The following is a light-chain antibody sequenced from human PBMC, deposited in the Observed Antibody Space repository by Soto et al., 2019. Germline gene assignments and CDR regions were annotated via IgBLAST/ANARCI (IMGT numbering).Light chain of an antibody. V-gene: IGLV1-44*01. CDR1: YSNVGSNV. J-gene: IGLJ3*02. Sequence: QSVLTQPPSASETPGQRVTISCSGTYSNVGSNVVNWYQQVPGAAPRLVIYSNDRRPSGVPDRFFGSKSGASASLAISGLQTEDEADYYCAAWDDSLIALLFGGGTNLTVL. CDR2: SND. CDR3: AAWDDSLIALL.